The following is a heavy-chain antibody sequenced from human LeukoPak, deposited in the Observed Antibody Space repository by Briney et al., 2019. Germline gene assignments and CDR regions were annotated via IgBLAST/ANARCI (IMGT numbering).Heavy chain of an antibody. CDR2: TYYRSKRYN. CDR3: ARGVIGHRRYFDY. CDR1: RDSVSSNSAA. J-gene: IGHJ4*02. D-gene: IGHD2-21*01. Sequence: QTLSRTCAISRDSVSSNSAAWNWIRRSPSRVLEWLGRTYYRSKRYNDYADSVKSRITINPDTSTNQFSLQTNSVTPEDTAVYYCARGVIGHRRYFDYWGQGNLVSVSS. V-gene: IGHV6-1*01.